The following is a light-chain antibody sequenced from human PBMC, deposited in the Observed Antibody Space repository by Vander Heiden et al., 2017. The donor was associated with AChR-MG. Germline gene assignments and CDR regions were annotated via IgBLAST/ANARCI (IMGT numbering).Light chain of an antibody. CDR3: SSYTSSSTAYV. Sequence: QSALTQPASVSASPGPSITISCTGTSSDVGGYNYVSWYRQHPGKAPKLIIYDVSNRPSGGSNRCSGSKSGNTASLTISGLQAEDEADYYCSSYTSSSTAYVFGTGTKVTVL. J-gene: IGLJ1*01. CDR2: DVS. CDR1: SSDVGGYNY. V-gene: IGLV2-14*03.